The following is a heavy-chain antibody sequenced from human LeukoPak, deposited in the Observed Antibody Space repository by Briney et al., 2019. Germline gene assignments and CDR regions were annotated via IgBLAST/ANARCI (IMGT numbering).Heavy chain of an antibody. D-gene: IGHD2-8*02. V-gene: IGHV3-30*02. CDR1: GFTFSNSG. J-gene: IGHJ6*02. CDR3: ARETSTEIIGGMDV. Sequence: GGSLRLSCAASGFTFSNSGIHWVRQAPGKGLEWMAFIQTDGNPKYCADSVRGRFTISRDNSKKTCYLQVDSVRVEDTAVYYCARETSTEIIGGMDVRGQGTTVTVTS. CDR2: IQTDGNPK.